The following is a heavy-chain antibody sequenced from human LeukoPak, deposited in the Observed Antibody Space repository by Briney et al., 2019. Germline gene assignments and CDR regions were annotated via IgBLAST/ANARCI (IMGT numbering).Heavy chain of an antibody. J-gene: IGHJ4*02. D-gene: IGHD6-13*01. V-gene: IGHV3-66*01. CDR3: ASSYSSSWPEFDY. Sequence: PGRSLRLSCAASGFTFSSYGMHWVRQAPGKGLDWVSVIYSDDRTYYADSVRGRFTISRDNSKNTLYLQMNSLRPDDTAVYYCASSYSSSWPEFDYWGQGTLVTVSS. CDR1: GFTFSSYG. CDR2: IYSDDRT.